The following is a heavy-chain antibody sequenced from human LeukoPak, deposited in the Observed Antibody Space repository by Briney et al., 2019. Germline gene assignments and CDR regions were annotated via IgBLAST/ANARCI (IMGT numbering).Heavy chain of an antibody. Sequence: ASVKVSCKASGYTFTGYYMHWVRQAPGQGLEWMGWISAYNGNTNYAQKLQGRVTMTTDTSTSTAYMELRSLRSDDTAVYYCARARTIDASPPDAFDIWGQGTMVTVSS. D-gene: IGHD1-14*01. V-gene: IGHV1-18*04. CDR3: ARARTIDASPPDAFDI. CDR2: ISAYNGNT. J-gene: IGHJ3*02. CDR1: GYTFTGYY.